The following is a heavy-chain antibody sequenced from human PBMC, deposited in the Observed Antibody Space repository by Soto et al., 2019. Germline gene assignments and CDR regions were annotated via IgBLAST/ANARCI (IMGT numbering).Heavy chain of an antibody. J-gene: IGHJ4*02. CDR3: ARHVSAVGRRGYCDH. CDR1: GVSMSTSAYY. V-gene: IGHV4-31*03. Sequence: QVQLQESGPGLLKSSQTLSLTCTVSGVSMSTSAYYWSWIRQPPGKGLEWIGYVYYRRSTFYNPSLQSRVIISVDTSKRQFSLKMTSVTAADTATYYCARHVSAVGRRGYCDHWGQGTLVTVSP. CDR2: VYYRRST. D-gene: IGHD6-19*01.